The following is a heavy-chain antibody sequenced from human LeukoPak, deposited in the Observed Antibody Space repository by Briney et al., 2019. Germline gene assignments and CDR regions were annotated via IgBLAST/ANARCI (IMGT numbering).Heavy chain of an antibody. CDR1: GGSFTTYY. CDR2: INQSGVT. J-gene: IGHJ4*02. V-gene: IGHV4-34*01. D-gene: IGHD1-26*01. CDR3: LRGRNWEQS. Sequence: PSETLPLTCPVYGGSFTTYYSSWFRQPPGKGLEWIGEINQSGVTHYNPSLKSRLTISGDTPKNQFSLQLSSVSAADTAVYFCLRGRNWEQSWGQGTLVTVSS.